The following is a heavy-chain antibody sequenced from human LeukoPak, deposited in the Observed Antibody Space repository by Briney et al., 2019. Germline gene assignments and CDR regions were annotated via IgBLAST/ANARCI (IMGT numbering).Heavy chain of an antibody. CDR1: GFTFSTYT. V-gene: IGHV3-23*01. CDR3: AIDPNWGTHS. CDR2: IGNNGGGI. Sequence: GGSLRLSCAASGFTFSTYTMYWVRHPPGKRLEWVPIIGNNGGGIHYADSVKGRFTISRDNFKNALYLQMNSLRVEDTAVYYCAIDPNWGTHSWGQGVLVTVSS. D-gene: IGHD7-27*01. J-gene: IGHJ4*02.